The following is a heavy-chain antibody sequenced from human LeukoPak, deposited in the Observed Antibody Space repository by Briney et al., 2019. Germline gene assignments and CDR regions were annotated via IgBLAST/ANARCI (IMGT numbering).Heavy chain of an antibody. Sequence: PSQTLSLTCAVSGGSISSGGYSWSWSRQPPGKGLEWIGYIYYSGSTYYNPSLKSRVTISVDTSKNQFSLKRSSVTAADTAVYYCARLIMVRGVIMSYYMDVWGKGTTVTVSS. CDR1: GGSISSGGYS. D-gene: IGHD3-10*01. CDR2: IYYSGST. J-gene: IGHJ6*03. CDR3: ARLIMVRGVIMSYYMDV. V-gene: IGHV4-30-4*07.